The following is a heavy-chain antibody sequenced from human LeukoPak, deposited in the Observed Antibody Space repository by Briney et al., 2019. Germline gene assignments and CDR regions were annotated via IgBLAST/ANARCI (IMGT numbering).Heavy chain of an antibody. D-gene: IGHD3-10*01. J-gene: IGHJ4*02. CDR3: GFGQLGRRSDSVIDF. CDR2: INPNSGGT. Sequence: ASVKVSCKASVYTFTGYYMHWVRQAPGQGVEWMGWINPNSGGTNYAHKFQGRVTMTRNTSISTADMELSRLRSDDTAVYYCGFGQLGRRSDSVIDFWGQGTLVTVSS. V-gene: IGHV1-2*02. CDR1: VYTFTGYY.